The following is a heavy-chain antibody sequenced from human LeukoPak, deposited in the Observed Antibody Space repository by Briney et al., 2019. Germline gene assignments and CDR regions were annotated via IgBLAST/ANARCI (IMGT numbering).Heavy chain of an antibody. J-gene: IGHJ4*02. CDR1: GFTVSKNY. D-gene: IGHD2/OR15-2a*01. CDR3: AREGPRGNSQFDY. V-gene: IGHV3-53*01. CDR2: IYSGGST. Sequence: PGGSLRLSCAASGFTVSKNYMTWVRQAPGKGLKWVSVIYSGGSTDYADSVKGRFTISRDNSKNTLYLQMNSLRAEDTAVYYCAREGPRGNSQFDYWGQGTLVTVSS.